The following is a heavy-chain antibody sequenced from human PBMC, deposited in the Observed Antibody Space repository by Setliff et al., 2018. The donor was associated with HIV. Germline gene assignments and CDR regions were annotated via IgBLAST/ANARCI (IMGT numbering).Heavy chain of an antibody. J-gene: IGHJ6*03. CDR1: GFTFSNYA. CDR2: IPYDGSHE. V-gene: IGHV3-30*04. D-gene: IGHD1-26*01. Sequence: GGSLRLSCAASGFTFSNYAMHWVRQAPGKGLEWVAVIPYDGSHEYYVDSVKGRFTISRDNSKNSLYLQMNSLRAEDTAVYYCARVSELLAYYMDVWGKGTTVTVSS. CDR3: ARVSELLAYYMDV.